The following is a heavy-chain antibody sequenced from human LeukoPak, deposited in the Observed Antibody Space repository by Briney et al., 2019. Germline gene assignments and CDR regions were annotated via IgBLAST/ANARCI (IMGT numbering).Heavy chain of an antibody. J-gene: IGHJ4*02. CDR3: RRGSSA. CDR2: ISPNGGGT. V-gene: IGHV1-2*02. Sequence: GASVKVSCKPSRDTLTINYLDAGRQAPGQGLEWMGWISPNGGGTNYAQKFQGRVTMTRDTSISKAYMELSSLRSVCPAVYFCRRGSSAWGQGALVTVSS. CDR1: RDTLTINY.